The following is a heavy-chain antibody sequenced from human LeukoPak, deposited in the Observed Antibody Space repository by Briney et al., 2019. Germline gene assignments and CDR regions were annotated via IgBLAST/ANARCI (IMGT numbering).Heavy chain of an antibody. V-gene: IGHV3-33*01. CDR3: ARELYYSDSSGYGMDV. CDR2: IWYDGSNK. J-gene: IGHJ6*02. D-gene: IGHD3-22*01. Sequence: AGGSLRLSCAASGFTFSSFGMHWVRQAPGKGLEWVAVIWYDGSNKYYADSVKGRFTISRDNSKNTLYLQMNSLRAEDTAVYYCARELYYSDSSGYGMDVWGQGTTVTVSS. CDR1: GFTFSSFG.